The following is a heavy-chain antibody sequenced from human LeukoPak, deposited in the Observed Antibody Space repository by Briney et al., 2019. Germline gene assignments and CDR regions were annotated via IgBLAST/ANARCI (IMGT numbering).Heavy chain of an antibody. J-gene: IGHJ4*02. V-gene: IGHV3-21*01. CDR2: ISSSSSYR. D-gene: IGHD1-26*01. Sequence: GGSLRLSCTGSGFTFSSYSMNWVRQAPGKGLEWVSSISSSSSYRYYEESVKGRFSISRDNARNSLYLQMNSLRAEDTAVYYCARDKIVGATHFDYWGQGTLVTVSS. CDR1: GFTFSSYS. CDR3: ARDKIVGATHFDY.